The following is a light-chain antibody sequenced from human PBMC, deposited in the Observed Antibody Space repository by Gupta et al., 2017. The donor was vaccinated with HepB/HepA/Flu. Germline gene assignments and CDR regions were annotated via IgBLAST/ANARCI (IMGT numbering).Light chain of an antibody. V-gene: IGLV2-14*01. CDR2: DVS. CDR3: SSYTSSSTYV. CDR1: SSDVGGYNY. Sequence: QSALTQPASVSGSPGQSITLSCTGTSSDVGGYNYVSWYQQRPGKAPKLMIDDVSNRPSGVTNRFSGSKSGNTASLTISGLQAEDEADYYCSSYTSSSTYVFGTGTKVTVL. J-gene: IGLJ1*01.